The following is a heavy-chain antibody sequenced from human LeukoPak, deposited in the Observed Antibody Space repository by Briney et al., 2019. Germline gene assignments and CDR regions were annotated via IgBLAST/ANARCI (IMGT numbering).Heavy chain of an antibody. D-gene: IGHD1-26*01. CDR1: GFTFNNYN. J-gene: IGHJ6*03. CDR3: ARDPYSGNYGNYYYYYMDV. Sequence: PGGSLRLSCAASGFTFNNYNMNWVRQAPGKALEWVSSITSSGTYIFYADSVKGRFTISRDNAKNSLYLQMNSLGPEDTAAYYCARDPYSGNYGNYYYYYMDVWGKGTTVTISS. V-gene: IGHV3-21*01. CDR2: ITSSGTYI.